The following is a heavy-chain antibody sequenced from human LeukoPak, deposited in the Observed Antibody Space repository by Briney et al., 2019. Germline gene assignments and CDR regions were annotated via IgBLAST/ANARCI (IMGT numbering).Heavy chain of an antibody. Sequence: GGSLRLSCAASGFTFSNAWMSWVRQAPGKGLEWVGRIKSKTDGGTTDCAAPVKGRFTISRDDSKNTLYLQMNSLKTEDTAVYYCTTIYCSGGSCYGDYWGQGTLVTVSS. J-gene: IGHJ4*02. D-gene: IGHD2-15*01. CDR2: IKSKTDGGTT. CDR3: TTIYCSGGSCYGDY. CDR1: GFTFSNAW. V-gene: IGHV3-15*01.